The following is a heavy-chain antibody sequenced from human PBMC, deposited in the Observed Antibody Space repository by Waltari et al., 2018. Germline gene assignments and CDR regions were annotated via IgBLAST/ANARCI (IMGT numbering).Heavy chain of an antibody. J-gene: IGHJ5*02. Sequence: EVELSESGGGSAQPGGSLRLSCVCSGFNFRTYVMGWVRQAPGKGQEWVSSIIDGRSSTLYVDYVKCRFTISRDNSKKTLYLQMSSLRAEDTGVYYCAKAGSSSGRRWFDPWGQGTLVTGSS. CDR2: IIDGRSST. CDR1: GFNFRTYV. CDR3: AKAGSSSGRRWFDP. V-gene: IGHV3-23*01. D-gene: IGHD3-10*01.